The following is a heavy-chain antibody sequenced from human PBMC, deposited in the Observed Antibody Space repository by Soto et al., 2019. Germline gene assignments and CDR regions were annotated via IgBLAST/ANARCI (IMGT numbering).Heavy chain of an antibody. CDR2: IIPILGIA. Sequence: QVQLVQSGAEVKKPGSSVKVSCKASGGTFSSYTISWVRQAPGQGLEWMGRIIPILGIANYAQKFQGRVTITADKSTSTAYMELSSLRSEDTAVYYCAREERYCSGGSCYGNRGYWGQGTLVTVSS. CDR3: AREERYCSGGSCYGNRGY. CDR1: GGTFSSYT. J-gene: IGHJ4*02. D-gene: IGHD2-15*01. V-gene: IGHV1-69*08.